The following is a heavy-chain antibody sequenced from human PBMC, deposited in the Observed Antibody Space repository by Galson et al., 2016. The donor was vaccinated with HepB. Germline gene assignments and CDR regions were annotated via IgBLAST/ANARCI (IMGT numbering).Heavy chain of an antibody. V-gene: IGHV3-33*01. J-gene: IGHJ4*02. D-gene: IGHD1-1*01. CDR1: GFTFSSYA. CDR3: ARDGNPGGYFDY. CDR2: IWSDGSNK. Sequence: SLRLSCAASGFTFSSYAMHWVRQAPGKGLEWVALIWSDGSNKYYADSVKGRFTISRDDSKNTLYLQMNSLRAEDTAVYYCARDGNPGGYFDYWGQGTLVTVSS.